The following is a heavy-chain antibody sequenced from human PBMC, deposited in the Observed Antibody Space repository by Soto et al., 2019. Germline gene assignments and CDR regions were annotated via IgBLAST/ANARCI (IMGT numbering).Heavy chain of an antibody. CDR3: ARSIVVVTALDY. V-gene: IGHV1-3*01. CDR2: INAGNGST. CDR1: GCTLTGYF. Sequence: GASVKVSCKGSGCTLTGYFMHLVRQAPGQRLEWMGWINAGNGSTKYSQKFQGRVTITRDTSASTAYMELSSLRSEDTAVYYCARSIVVVTALDYWGQGTLVTVSS. J-gene: IGHJ4*02. D-gene: IGHD2-21*02.